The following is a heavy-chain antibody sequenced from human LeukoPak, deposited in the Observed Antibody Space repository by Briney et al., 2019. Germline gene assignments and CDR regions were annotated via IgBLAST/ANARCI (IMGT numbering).Heavy chain of an antibody. J-gene: IGHJ4*02. CDR1: GFSLSSYA. CDR2: ISYDGSKK. D-gene: IGHD5-12*01. V-gene: IGHV3-30*04. CDR3: ARSAAAGRIVATFGY. Sequence: PSGGSLRLSCAASGFSLSSYAMHWVRQAPGKGLEWVAIISYDGSKKYYADSVKGRFTISRDNSKNTLYLQMNSLRAEDTAVYYCARSAAAGRIVATFGYWGQGTLVIVSS.